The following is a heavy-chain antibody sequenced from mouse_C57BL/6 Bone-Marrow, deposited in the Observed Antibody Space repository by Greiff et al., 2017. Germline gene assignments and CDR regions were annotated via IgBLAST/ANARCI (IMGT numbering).Heavy chain of an antibody. CDR1: GYAFTNYL. V-gene: IGHV1-54*01. CDR3: ARKGEGYDFAY. D-gene: IGHD2-2*01. J-gene: IGHJ3*01. Sequence: QVQLQQSGAELVRPGTSVKVSCKASGYAFTNYLIEWVKQRPGQGLEWIGVINPGSGGTNYNEKFKGKATLTADKSSSTAYMQLSSLTSEDSAVYFCARKGEGYDFAYWGQGTLVTVSA. CDR2: INPGSGGT.